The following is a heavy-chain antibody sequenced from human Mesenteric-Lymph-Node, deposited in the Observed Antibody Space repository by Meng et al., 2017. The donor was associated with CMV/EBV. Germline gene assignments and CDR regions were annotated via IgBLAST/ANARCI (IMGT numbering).Heavy chain of an antibody. V-gene: IGHV4-39*07. D-gene: IGHD3-3*01. Sequence: GSLRLSCTVSGGSISSSSYYWGWIRQPPGKGLEWIGSIYYSGSTNYNPSLKSRVTISVDTSKNQFSLKLSSVTAADTAVYYCARSTELRFLEWLPGYWGQGTLVTVSS. CDR3: ARSTELRFLEWLPGY. J-gene: IGHJ4*02. CDR2: IYYSGST. CDR1: GGSISSSSYY.